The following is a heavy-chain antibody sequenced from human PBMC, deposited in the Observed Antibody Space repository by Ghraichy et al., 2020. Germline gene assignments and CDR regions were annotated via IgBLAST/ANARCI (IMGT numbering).Heavy chain of an antibody. CDR2: IYYSGST. V-gene: IGHV4-59*01. Sequence: SETLSLTCTVSGGSISSYYWSWIRQPPGKGLEWIGYIYYSGSTNYNPSLKSRVTISVDTSKNQFSLKLSSVTAADTAVYYCARDSLSSSSSWYPVRGMDVWGQGTTVTVSS. CDR3: ARDSLSSSSSWYPVRGMDV. D-gene: IGHD6-13*01. CDR1: GGSISSYY. J-gene: IGHJ6*02.